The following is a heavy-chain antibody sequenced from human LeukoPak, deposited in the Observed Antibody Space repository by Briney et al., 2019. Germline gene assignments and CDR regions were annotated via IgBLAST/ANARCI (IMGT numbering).Heavy chain of an antibody. CDR1: GFTFSSYA. CDR2: IYYSGST. Sequence: GSLRLSCAASGFTFSSYAMRWVRQPPGKGLEWIGSIYYSGSTYYNPSLKSRVTISVDTSKNQFSLKLSSVTAADTAVYYCARHRSAWLDYYDSSGYYFDYWGQGTLVTVSS. V-gene: IGHV4-39*01. CDR3: ARHRSAWLDYYDSSGYYFDY. D-gene: IGHD3-22*01. J-gene: IGHJ4*02.